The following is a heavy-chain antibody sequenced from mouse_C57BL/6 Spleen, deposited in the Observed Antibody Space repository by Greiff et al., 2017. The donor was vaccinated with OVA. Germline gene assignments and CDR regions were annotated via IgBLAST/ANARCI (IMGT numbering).Heavy chain of an antibody. D-gene: IGHD2-4*01. CDR3: ARDRGITTKDYFDY. CDR2: ISDGGSYT. V-gene: IGHV5-4*01. CDR1: GFTFSSYA. Sequence: EVMLVESGGGLVKPGGSLKLSCAASGFTFSSYAMSWVRQTPEKRLEWVATISDGGSYTYYPDNVKGRFTISRDNAKNNLYLQMSHLKSEDTAMYYCARDRGITTKDYFDYWGKGTTLTVSS. J-gene: IGHJ2*01.